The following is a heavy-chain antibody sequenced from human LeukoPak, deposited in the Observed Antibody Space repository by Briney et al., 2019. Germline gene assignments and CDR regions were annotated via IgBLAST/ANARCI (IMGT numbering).Heavy chain of an antibody. D-gene: IGHD6-13*01. J-gene: IGHJ4*02. V-gene: IGHV3-7*01. Sequence: GGSLRLSYAASGFTFSSYWMSWVRQAPGKGLEWVANIKQDGSEKYYVDSVKGRFTISRDNAKNSLYLQMNSLRAEDTAVYYCAREGKQQLVRTAFFDYWGQGTLVTVSS. CDR1: GFTFSSYW. CDR2: IKQDGSEK. CDR3: AREGKQQLVRTAFFDY.